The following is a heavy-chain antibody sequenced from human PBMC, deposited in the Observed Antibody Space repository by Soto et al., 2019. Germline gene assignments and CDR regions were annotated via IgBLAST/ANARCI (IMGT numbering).Heavy chain of an antibody. CDR2: INPSGGST. V-gene: IGHV1-46*01. Sequence: ASVKVSCKASGYTFTSYYMHWVRQAPGQGLEWMGIINPSGGSTSYAQKFQGRVTMTRDTSTSTVYMELSSLRSEDTAVYYCARDGRDGYNSYYFDYWGQGTLVTVSS. CDR3: ARDGRDGYNSYYFDY. J-gene: IGHJ4*02. CDR1: GYTFTSYY. D-gene: IGHD1-1*01.